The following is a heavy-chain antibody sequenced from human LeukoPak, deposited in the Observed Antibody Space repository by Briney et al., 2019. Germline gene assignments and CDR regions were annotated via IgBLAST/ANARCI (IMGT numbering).Heavy chain of an antibody. CDR2: ISAYNGNT. Sequence: ASVKVSCKASGYTFTNYAISWVRQAPGQGLEWMGWISAYNGNTNYAQKLRGRVTMTTDTSTSTAYMELRSLRSDDTAVYYCARLVGSGYDFWSGYLDYWGQGTLVTVSS. V-gene: IGHV1-18*01. CDR3: ARLVGSGYDFWSGYLDY. J-gene: IGHJ4*02. D-gene: IGHD3-3*01. CDR1: GYTFTNYA.